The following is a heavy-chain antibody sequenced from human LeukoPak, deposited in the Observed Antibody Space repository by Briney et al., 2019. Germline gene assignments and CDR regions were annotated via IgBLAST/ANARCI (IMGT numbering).Heavy chain of an antibody. CDR2: IYHTGTA. D-gene: IGHD6-19*01. V-gene: IGHV4-59*08. Sequence: SETLSLTCTVSGDSTSNYYWSWIRQPPGKGLEWIGYIYHTGTANNNPSLKSRVAISVDTSKNQFSLKLYSVTAADTAVYYCASASGVAVIGPGNDAFEIWGPGTMVTVSS. J-gene: IGHJ3*02. CDR1: GDSTSNYY. CDR3: ASASGVAVIGPGNDAFEI.